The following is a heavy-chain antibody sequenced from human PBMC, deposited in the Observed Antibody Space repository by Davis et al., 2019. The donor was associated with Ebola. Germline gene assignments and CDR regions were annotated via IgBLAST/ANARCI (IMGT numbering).Heavy chain of an antibody. J-gene: IGHJ4*02. CDR1: GGTFSSYA. CDR2: IIPIFGTA. V-gene: IGHV1-69*13. CDR3: ARDHCSGGSCYSNFDY. Sequence: SVNVSCKASGGTFSSYAISWVRQAPGQGLEWMGGIIPIFGTANYAQKFQGRVTITADESTSTAYMELSSLRSEDTAVYYCARDHCSGGSCYSNFDYWGQGTLVTVSS. D-gene: IGHD2-15*01.